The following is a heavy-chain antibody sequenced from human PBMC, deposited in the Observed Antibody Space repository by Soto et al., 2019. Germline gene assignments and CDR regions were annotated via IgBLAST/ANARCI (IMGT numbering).Heavy chain of an antibody. CDR1: GFTFDDYA. V-gene: IGHV3-9*01. CDR2: ISWNSGSI. Sequence: GGSLRLSCAASGFTFDDYAMHWVRQAPGKGLEWVSGISWNSGSIGYAGSVEGRFTISRDNAKNSLYLQMNSLRAEDTALYYCAKSAPRVGSVVTREGVDYWGQGTLVTVSS. CDR3: AKSAPRVGSVVTREGVDY. D-gene: IGHD2-21*02. J-gene: IGHJ4*02.